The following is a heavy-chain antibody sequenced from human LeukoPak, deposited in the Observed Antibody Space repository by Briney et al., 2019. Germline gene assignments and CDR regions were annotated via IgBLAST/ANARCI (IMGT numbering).Heavy chain of an antibody. CDR2: IYYSGST. V-gene: IGHV4-30-4*01. Sequence: SETLALTCTVSGGSISSGDYYWSWIRQPPGKGLEWIGYIYYSGSTSSNPSLQSRVAISVDTSKNQFSLRLSSVTAADTAVYYCARHSPTKTFDYWGQGTLVTVSP. CDR1: GGSISSGDYY. D-gene: IGHD1-14*01. CDR3: ARHSPTKTFDY. J-gene: IGHJ4*02.